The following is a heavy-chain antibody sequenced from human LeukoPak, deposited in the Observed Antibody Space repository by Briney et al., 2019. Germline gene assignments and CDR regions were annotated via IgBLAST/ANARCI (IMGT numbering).Heavy chain of an antibody. CDR2: INHSGST. CDR1: GGSFSGYY. D-gene: IGHD3-10*01. CDR3: ARVPGGYYYGSGSYNYYYYYMDV. Sequence: SETLSLTCAVYGGSFSGYYWSWIRQPPGKGLEWIGEINHSGSTNYNPSLKSRVTISVDTSKNQFSLKLSSVTAADTAVYYCARVPGGYYYGSGSYNYYYYYMDVWGKGTTVTISS. J-gene: IGHJ6*03. V-gene: IGHV4-34*01.